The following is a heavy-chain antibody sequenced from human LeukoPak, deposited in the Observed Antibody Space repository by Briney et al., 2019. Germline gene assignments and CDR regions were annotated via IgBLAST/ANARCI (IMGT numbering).Heavy chain of an antibody. CDR3: ARGAGSSSWYYYYYMDV. Sequence: PSETLSLTCTVSGGSISSYYWSWIRQPPGKGLEWIGYIYYSGSTNYNPSLKSRVTISVDTSKNQFSLKLSSVTAADTPVYYCARGAGSSSWYYYYYMDVWGKGTTVTVSS. D-gene: IGHD6-13*01. J-gene: IGHJ6*03. CDR1: GGSISSYY. V-gene: IGHV4-59*01. CDR2: IYYSGST.